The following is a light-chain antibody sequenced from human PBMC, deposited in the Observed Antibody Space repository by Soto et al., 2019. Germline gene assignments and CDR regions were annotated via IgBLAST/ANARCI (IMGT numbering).Light chain of an antibody. V-gene: IGKV1-5*03. CDR2: KAS. CDR1: QSISSW. CDR3: QQYNSFIWT. J-gene: IGKJ1*01. Sequence: DIQMTQSPSTLSASVGYRVNIICRASQSISSWLAWYQQKAGKAPKLLISKASNLDSGVPSRFRGSGSGTELNLTISSLKPEDFATYYCQQYNSFIWTFGQGTKVDIK.